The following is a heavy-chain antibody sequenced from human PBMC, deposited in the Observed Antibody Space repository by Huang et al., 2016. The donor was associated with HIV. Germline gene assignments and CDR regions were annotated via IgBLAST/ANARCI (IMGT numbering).Heavy chain of an antibody. J-gene: IGHJ4*02. D-gene: IGHD6-19*01. V-gene: IGHV4-34*01. Sequence: QVQIDQWGAGLLKPSETLSLTCAVYGGSFSGYYWNWIRQPPGKGLEWIGKINQGGSTNHNPSLKSRGTILVDVAKKQFSLQLRSVTAADTAIYYCARGGPRITVTGPLDSWGPGALVSVSS. CDR1: GGSFSGYY. CDR3: ARGGPRITVTGPLDS. CDR2: INQGGST.